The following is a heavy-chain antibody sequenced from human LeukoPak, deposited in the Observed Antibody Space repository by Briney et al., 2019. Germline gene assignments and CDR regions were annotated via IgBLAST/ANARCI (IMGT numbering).Heavy chain of an antibody. CDR3: ARRAISGSTWFPDY. CDR2: IYPGDSDT. J-gene: IGHJ4*02. CDR1: GYTFSLYW. D-gene: IGHD6-13*01. Sequence: GESLKISCKGSGYTFSLYWIAWVRQMPGKGLEWMGIIYPGDSDTRYSPSFQGQVTISADKSTSTAYLQWSSLKASDTAIYYCARRAISGSTWFPDYWGQGTLVTVSS. V-gene: IGHV5-51*01.